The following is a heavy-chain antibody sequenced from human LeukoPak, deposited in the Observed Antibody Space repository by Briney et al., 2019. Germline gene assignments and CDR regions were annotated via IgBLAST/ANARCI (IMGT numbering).Heavy chain of an antibody. V-gene: IGHV3-23*01. D-gene: IGHD5/OR15-5a*01. CDR1: GFIFSSYA. J-gene: IGHJ4*02. Sequence: GGSLRLSCAASGFIFSSYAMSWVRQAPGKGLEWVSAISGSGDSTYYADSVKGRFTISRDNSKNTLHLQMNSPRAEDTAIYYCAKLFSAVSTKFEYWGQGTQVTVSS. CDR2: ISGSGDST. CDR3: AKLFSAVSTKFEY.